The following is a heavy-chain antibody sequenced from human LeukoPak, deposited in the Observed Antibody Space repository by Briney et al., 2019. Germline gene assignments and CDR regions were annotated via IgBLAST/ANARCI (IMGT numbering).Heavy chain of an antibody. V-gene: IGHV3-11*01. J-gene: IGHJ4*02. Sequence: GGSLRLSCAASGFTFSDYYISWMRQAPRRGVAWVSYISSSGRTIYYADSAKGRFNISSDNAKNSLYLQMNSLRAEDTAVYYSARGRTFFGLVIGFSVYFDYWGQGTLVTVSS. D-gene: IGHD3-3*01. CDR2: ISSSGRTI. CDR3: ARGRTFFGLVIGFSVYFDY. CDR1: GFTFSDYY.